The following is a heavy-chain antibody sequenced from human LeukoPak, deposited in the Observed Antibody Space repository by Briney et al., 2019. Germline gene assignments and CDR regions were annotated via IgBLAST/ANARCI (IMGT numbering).Heavy chain of an antibody. Sequence: PSETLSLTCAVYGGSFSGYYWSWIRQPPGKGLEWIGEINHSGSTNYNPSLKSRVTISVDTSKNQFSLKLSSVTAADTAVYYCARWSIAAAALDYWGQGTLVTVSS. D-gene: IGHD6-13*01. V-gene: IGHV4-34*01. CDR2: INHSGST. CDR1: GGSFSGYY. CDR3: ARWSIAAAALDY. J-gene: IGHJ4*02.